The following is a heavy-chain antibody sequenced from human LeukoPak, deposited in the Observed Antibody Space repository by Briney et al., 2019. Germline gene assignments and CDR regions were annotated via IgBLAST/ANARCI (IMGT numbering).Heavy chain of an antibody. Sequence: SQTLSLTCTVSGGSISSGSYYWSWIRQPAGKGLEWIVCIYTSGSTNYNPSLKSRVTISVDTSKNQFSLKLSSVTAADTAVYYCARGRCSTSCYWRARSQRLPHYYMDVWGKGTTVTVSS. J-gene: IGHJ6*03. D-gene: IGHD2-2*01. CDR2: IYTSGST. V-gene: IGHV4-61*02. CDR1: GGSISSGSYY. CDR3: ARGRCSTSCYWRARSQRLPHYYMDV.